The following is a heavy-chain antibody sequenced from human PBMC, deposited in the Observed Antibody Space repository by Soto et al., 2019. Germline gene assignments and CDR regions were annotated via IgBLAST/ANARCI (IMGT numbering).Heavy chain of an antibody. Sequence: AVGLLRLGYGAAEGTSVDYGGGWVRQEQGRGLELITAISGSGFNTYYADCVKGRFAISRDNSKNTLYLQMNSLRAEDTAVYYCAKDGAYDSSGYYSSNSDFELWGSRTLVT. J-gene: IGHJ2*01. V-gene: IGHV3-23*01. CDR2: ISGSGFNT. CDR1: EGTSVDYG. CDR3: AKDGAYDSSGYYSSNSDFEL. D-gene: IGHD3-22*01.